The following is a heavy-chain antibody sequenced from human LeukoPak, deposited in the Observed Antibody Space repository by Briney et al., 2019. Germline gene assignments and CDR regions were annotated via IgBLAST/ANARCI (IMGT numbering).Heavy chain of an antibody. CDR2: ISSSSGDI. CDR3: TADTDYFEGLGFPRPALNDY. D-gene: IGHD3-22*01. V-gene: IGHV3-21*01. CDR1: GFSFSTYS. Sequence: GGSLRLSCAASGFSFSTYSMNWVRQAPGKGPEWVSSISSSSGDIYYADSVKGRFTISRANAKNSLYLQMNSLRVEDTAVYFCTADTDYFEGLGFPRPALNDYWGQGTLVTVSS. J-gene: IGHJ4*02.